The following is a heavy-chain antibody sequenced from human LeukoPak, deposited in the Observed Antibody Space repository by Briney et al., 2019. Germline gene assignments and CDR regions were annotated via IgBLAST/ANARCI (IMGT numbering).Heavy chain of an antibody. CDR3: ARAPQGGSSSRYYYYYSHINV. Sequence: SETLSLTCTVSGGSISSSSYYWGWIRQPPGKGLERIVSIYCSGSTYYNPSLKIQVTMSVDLSKNHFALHLMSVTAVDTACYYCARAPQGGSSSRYYYYYSHINVWRKGTSVTIPS. CDR1: GGSISSSSYY. CDR2: IYCSGST. J-gene: IGHJ6*03. D-gene: IGHD3-10*01. V-gene: IGHV4-39*02.